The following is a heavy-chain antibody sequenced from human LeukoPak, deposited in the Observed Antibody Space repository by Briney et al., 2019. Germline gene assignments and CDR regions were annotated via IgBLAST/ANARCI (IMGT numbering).Heavy chain of an antibody. CDR1: GFTFSNSA. V-gene: IGHV1-46*01. J-gene: IGHJ4*02. CDR3: ARDQEGFDY. Sequence: ASVKVSCKASGFTFSNSAVHWVRQAPGQGLEWMGMIYPRDGSTSYAQKFQGRVTVTRDTSTSTVHMELSGLRSEDTAVYYCARDQEGFDYWGQGTLVTVSS. CDR2: IYPRDGST.